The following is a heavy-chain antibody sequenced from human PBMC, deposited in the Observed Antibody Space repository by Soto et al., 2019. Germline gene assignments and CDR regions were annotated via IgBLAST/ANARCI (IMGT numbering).Heavy chain of an antibody. Sequence: SETLSLTCTVSGGSISSYYWSWIRQPPGKGLEWIGYIYYSGSTNYNPSLKSRVTISVDTSKNQFSLKLSSVTAADTAVYYCASVKNWNVFDYWGQGALVTVSS. D-gene: IGHD1-1*01. J-gene: IGHJ4*02. CDR2: IYYSGST. V-gene: IGHV4-59*01. CDR3: ASVKNWNVFDY. CDR1: GGSISSYY.